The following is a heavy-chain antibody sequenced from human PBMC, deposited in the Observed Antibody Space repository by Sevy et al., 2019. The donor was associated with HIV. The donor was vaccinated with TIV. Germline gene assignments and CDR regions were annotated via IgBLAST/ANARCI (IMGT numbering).Heavy chain of an antibody. CDR3: ARDASVSGAYCSSTSCYSSGMDV. D-gene: IGHD2-2*01. V-gene: IGHV1-8*01. J-gene: IGHJ6*02. CDR2: MNPNSGNT. Sequence: ASVKVSCKASGYTFTSYDINWVRQATGQGLEWMGWMNPNSGNTGYAQKFQGRVTMTRNTSISTAYMELSSLRSEETAVYYCARDASVSGAYCSSTSCYSSGMDVWGQGTTVTVSS. CDR1: GYTFTSYD.